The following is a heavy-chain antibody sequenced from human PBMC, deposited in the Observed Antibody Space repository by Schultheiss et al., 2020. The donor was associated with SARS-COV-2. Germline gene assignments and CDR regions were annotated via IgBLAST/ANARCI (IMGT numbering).Heavy chain of an antibody. CDR1: GFTFRTYA. D-gene: IGHD3-22*01. CDR2: IKQDGSEK. J-gene: IGHJ3*02. Sequence: GGSLRLSCAASGFTFRTYAMSWVRQAPGKGLEWVANIKQDGSEKYYVDSVKGRFTISRDNAKNSLYLQMNSLRAEDTAVYYCARSASPAYYYDSSGYYVWDAFDIWGQGTMVTVSS. V-gene: IGHV3-7*03. CDR3: ARSASPAYYYDSSGYYVWDAFDI.